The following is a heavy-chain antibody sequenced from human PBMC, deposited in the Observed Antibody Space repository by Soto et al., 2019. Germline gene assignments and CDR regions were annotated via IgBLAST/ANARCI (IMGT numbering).Heavy chain of an antibody. D-gene: IGHD1-20*01. CDR2: IYHSGST. J-gene: IGHJ3*02. Sequence: SETLSLTCAVSGGSISSGGYSWSWIRQPPGKGLEWIGYIYHSGSTYYNPSLKSRVTILVDRSKNQFSLKLSSVTAADTAVYYCARARYNWNVDAFDIWGQGTMVTVSS. CDR3: ARARYNWNVDAFDI. CDR1: GGSISSGGYS. V-gene: IGHV4-30-2*01.